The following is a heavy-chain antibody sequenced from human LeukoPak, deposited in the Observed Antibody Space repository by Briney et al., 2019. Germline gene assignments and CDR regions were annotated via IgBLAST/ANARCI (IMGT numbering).Heavy chain of an antibody. Sequence: PSETLSLTCTVSGASISSSGYYWGWIRQPPGKGLEWIGTIHYSGSTYYNPSLKSRVTISVATSKNQFSLKLSSVTAADTAVYYCANIAAAGPDYYYYMDVWGKGTTVTVSS. D-gene: IGHD6-13*01. CDR2: IHYSGST. V-gene: IGHV4-39*01. CDR1: GASISSSGYY. CDR3: ANIAAAGPDYYYYMDV. J-gene: IGHJ6*03.